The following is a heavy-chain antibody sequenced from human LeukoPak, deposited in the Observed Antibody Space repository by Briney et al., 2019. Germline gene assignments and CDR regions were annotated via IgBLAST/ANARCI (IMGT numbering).Heavy chain of an antibody. D-gene: IGHD6-13*01. V-gene: IGHV3-33*01. CDR2: IWYDGSKK. CDR3: ARGDSNTWYAIYYFDY. CDR1: GFTFSNYG. J-gene: IGHJ4*02. Sequence: GGSLRLSCAASGFTFSNYGMHWVRQAPGKGLEWVAFIWYDGSKKYHADSMKGRFTISRDTSKNTLYLQMNSLRAEDTAVYYCARGDSNTWYAIYYFDYWGQGTLVTVSS.